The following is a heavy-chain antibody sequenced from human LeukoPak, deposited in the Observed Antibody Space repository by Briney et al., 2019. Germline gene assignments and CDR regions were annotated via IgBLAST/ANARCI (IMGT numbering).Heavy chain of an antibody. J-gene: IGHJ4*02. CDR2: INHSGST. CDR3: AAGYSSGWYRYYFDY. CDR1: GGSFSGYY. Sequence: SETLSLTCAVYGGSFSGYYWSWIRQPPGKELEWIGEINHSGSTNYNPSLKSRVTISVDTSKNQFSLKLSSVTAADTAVYYCAAGYSSGWYRYYFDYWGQGTLVTVSS. D-gene: IGHD6-19*01. V-gene: IGHV4-34*01.